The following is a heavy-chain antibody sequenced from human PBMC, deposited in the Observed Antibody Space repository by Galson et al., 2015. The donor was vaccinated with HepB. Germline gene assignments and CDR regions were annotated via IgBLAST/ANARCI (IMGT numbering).Heavy chain of an antibody. CDR1: GFTFSSYI. V-gene: IGHV3-30*04. CDR2: ISYDGRKK. Sequence: SLRLSCAVSGFTFSSYIMHWVRQAPGKGLEWVAVISYDGRKKYYADSVEGRFTISRDNSRNTVYLQMNSLRPEDTAIYFCARDPLDDYYDISGYYNVLDVWGQGTAVTVSS. CDR3: ARDPLDDYYDISGYYNVLDV. J-gene: IGHJ6*02. D-gene: IGHD3-22*01.